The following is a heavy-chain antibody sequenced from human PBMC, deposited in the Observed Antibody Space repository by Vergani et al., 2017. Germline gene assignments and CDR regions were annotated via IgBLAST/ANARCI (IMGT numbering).Heavy chain of an antibody. J-gene: IGHJ6*02. CDR3: ARGLTTVTNHYYYYYGMDV. D-gene: IGHD4-17*01. CDR1: GGTFSSYA. CDR2: IIPIFDTA. V-gene: IGHV1-69*06. Sequence: QVQLVQSGAEVKKPGSSVKVSCKASGGTFSSYAISWVRQAPGQGLEWMGGIIPIFDTANYAQKFQGRVTITADKSTSTAYMELSSLRSEDTAVYYCARGLTTVTNHYYYYYGMDVWGQGTTVTVSS.